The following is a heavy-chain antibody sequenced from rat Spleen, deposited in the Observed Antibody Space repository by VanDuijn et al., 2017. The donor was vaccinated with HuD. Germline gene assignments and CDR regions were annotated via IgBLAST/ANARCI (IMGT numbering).Heavy chain of an antibody. J-gene: IGHJ1*01. CDR2: ISHEGYST. V-gene: IGHV5-22*01. D-gene: IGHD1-9*01. Sequence: EVQLVESGGGLVQPGRSLKLSCAASGFTFSNYGMAWVRQTPTKGLEWVASISHEGYSTYYGDSVKGRFTISRDNAKSTLYLQMNSLRSEDTATYYCARRTYPYWYFDFWGPGTMVTVSS. CDR3: ARRTYPYWYFDF. CDR1: GFTFSNYG.